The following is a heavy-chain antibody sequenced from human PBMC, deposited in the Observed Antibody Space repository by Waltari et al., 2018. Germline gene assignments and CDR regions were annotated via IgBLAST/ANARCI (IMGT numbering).Heavy chain of an antibody. CDR2: IVPLVDIA. CDR1: GGPFTDYT. Sequence: QVQLVQSGAEVKKPGSSVKVSCKTSGGPFTDYTFNWVRQAPGQGLEWMGRIVPLVDIADYTQEFQGRATFTADTSTRTAYMTLRNLRSEDTAVYYCARADYYDSSGLDHWGPGTLVTVSS. J-gene: IGHJ4*02. V-gene: IGHV1-69*02. CDR3: ARADYYDSSGLDH. D-gene: IGHD3-22*01.